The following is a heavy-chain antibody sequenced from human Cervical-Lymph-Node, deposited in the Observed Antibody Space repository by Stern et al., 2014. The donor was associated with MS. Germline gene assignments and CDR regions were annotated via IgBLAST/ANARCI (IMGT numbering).Heavy chain of an antibody. Sequence: QVQLVQSGAEVKEPGASVKVSCKSSGYTFTDYYMHWVRQAPGQGLEWMGWINPKSGDTHYAQRFQGRVTMTRDTSISTAYMELNRLTSDDTALYYCARGREVAAETTPPNEYWGQGTLVTVSS. CDR2: INPKSGDT. J-gene: IGHJ4*02. CDR1: GYTFTDYY. V-gene: IGHV1-2*02. D-gene: IGHD4-17*01. CDR3: ARGREVAAETTPPNEY.